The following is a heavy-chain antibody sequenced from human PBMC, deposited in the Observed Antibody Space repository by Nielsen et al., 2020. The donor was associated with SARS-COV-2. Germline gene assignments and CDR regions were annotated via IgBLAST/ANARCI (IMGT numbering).Heavy chain of an antibody. CDR2: ISSSGGTI. Sequence: GGSLRFSCVASGFRFGDYGLAWVRQAPGKGLEWVSGISSSGGTIYYADSVKGRFTISRDISRNTLNLQLDSLRVEDTAIYYCARKSGGDFYLDTWGQGTMVTVSS. J-gene: IGHJ4*02. CDR1: GFRFGDYG. V-gene: IGHV3-23*01. D-gene: IGHD2-21*02. CDR3: ARKSGGDFYLDT.